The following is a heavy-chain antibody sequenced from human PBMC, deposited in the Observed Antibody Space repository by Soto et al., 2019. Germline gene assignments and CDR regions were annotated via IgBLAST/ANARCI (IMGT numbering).Heavy chain of an antibody. CDR1: GFTFNDYA. V-gene: IGHV3-23*01. CDR3: AKDFGGEPLVAVVPTADYFFDI. D-gene: IGHD2-2*01. Sequence: EVQLSASGGGLVQPGGSVRLSCTVSGFTFNDYAMTWVRQAPGKGLEGVAAISGNGASTYYADSMKGRFTISRDNSKNTLYLQMNRLRVEDTALYYFAKDFGGEPLVAVVPTADYFFDILGQGTLVTVSS. CDR2: ISGNGAST. J-gene: IGHJ4*02.